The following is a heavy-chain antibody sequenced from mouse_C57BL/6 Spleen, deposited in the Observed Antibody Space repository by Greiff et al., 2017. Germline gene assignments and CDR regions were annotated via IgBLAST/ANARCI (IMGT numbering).Heavy chain of an antibody. CDR1: GYTFTDYN. Sequence: EVKLMESGPELVKPGASVKIPCKASGYTFTDYNMDWVKQSHGKSLEWIGDINPNNGGTIYNQKFKGKATLTVDKSSSTAYMELRSLTSEDTAVYDCASLGLRGAWFAYWGQGTLVTVSA. CDR2: INPNNGGT. J-gene: IGHJ3*01. V-gene: IGHV1-18*01. CDR3: ASLGLRGAWFAY. D-gene: IGHD4-1*01.